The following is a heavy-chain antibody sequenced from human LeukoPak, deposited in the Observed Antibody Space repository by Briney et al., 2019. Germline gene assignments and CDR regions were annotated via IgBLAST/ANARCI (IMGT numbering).Heavy chain of an antibody. J-gene: IGHJ3*02. CDR3: ARVHTTYRYDSSGSYMGAAFDI. CDR2: IYYSGST. Sequence: SETLSLTCTVSGGSISSSSYYWGWIRQPPGKGLEWIGSIYYSGSTYYNPSLKSRVTISVDTSKNQFSLKLSSVTAADTAVYYCARVHTTYRYDSSGSYMGAAFDIWGQGTMVTVSS. V-gene: IGHV4-39*07. D-gene: IGHD3-22*01. CDR1: GGSISSSSYY.